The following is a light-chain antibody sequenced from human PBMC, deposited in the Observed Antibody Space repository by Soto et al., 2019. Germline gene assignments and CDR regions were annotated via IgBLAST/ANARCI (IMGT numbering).Light chain of an antibody. J-gene: IGKJ3*01. CDR1: QRVSSTY. V-gene: IGKV3-20*01. CDR2: GAS. Sequence: EVVLTQSPDTLSLFPGERATLSCRASQRVSSTYFAWYRQKPGQPPSLLIYGASNRATGDPDRFSGSGSGTDFTLTISRLEPEDFAVYYCQQYGSSPPGFTFGPGTTVEIK. CDR3: QQYGSSPPGFT.